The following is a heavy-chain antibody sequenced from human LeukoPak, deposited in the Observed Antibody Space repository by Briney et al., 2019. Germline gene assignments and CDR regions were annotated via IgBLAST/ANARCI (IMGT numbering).Heavy chain of an antibody. CDR3: ARDLGVCTNGVCYRAKYYFDY. J-gene: IGHJ4*02. CDR2: INPNSGGT. V-gene: IGHV1-2*02. Sequence: ASVKVSCKASGYTFTSYGISWVRQAPGQGLEWMGWINPNSGGTNYAQKFQGRVTMTRDTSISTAYMELSRLRSDDTAVYYCARDLGVCTNGVCYRAKYYFDYWGQGTLVTVSS. CDR1: GYTFTSYG. D-gene: IGHD2-8*01.